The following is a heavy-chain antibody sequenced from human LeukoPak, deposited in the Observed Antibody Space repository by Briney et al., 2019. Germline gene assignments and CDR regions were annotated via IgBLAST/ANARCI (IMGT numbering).Heavy chain of an antibody. J-gene: IGHJ4*02. D-gene: IGHD3-10*01. CDR3: ASGSYYFDY. CDR2: IYYSGST. CDR1: GGSIRSYY. V-gene: IGHV4-59*12. Sequence: SETLSLTCTVSGGSIRSYYWSWIRQPPGKGLEWIGYIYYSGSTKYNPSLKSRATISVDTSKNQFSLKLSSVTAADTAVYYCASGSYYFDYWGRGTLVTVAS.